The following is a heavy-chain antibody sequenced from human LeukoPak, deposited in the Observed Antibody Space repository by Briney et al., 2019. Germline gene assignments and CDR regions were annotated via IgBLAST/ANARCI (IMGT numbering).Heavy chain of an antibody. Sequence: VKVSCKASGYTFTSYGISWVRQAPGQGLEWMGWISVYNGNTNYAQKLQGRVTMTTDTSTSTAYMELRSLRSDDTAVYYCARVGGIAVAGTSRRAFDIWGQGTMVTVSS. CDR2: ISVYNGNT. CDR3: ARVGGIAVAGTSRRAFDI. V-gene: IGHV1-18*01. J-gene: IGHJ3*02. D-gene: IGHD6-19*01. CDR1: GYTFTSYG.